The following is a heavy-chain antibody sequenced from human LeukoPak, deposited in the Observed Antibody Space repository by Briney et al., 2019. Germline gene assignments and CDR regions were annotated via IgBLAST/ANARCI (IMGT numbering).Heavy chain of an antibody. CDR1: GFTFSSYG. Sequence: PGGSLRLSCAASGFTFSSYGMSWVRQAPGKGLEWVSAISGSGGSTYYADSVKGRFTISRDNSKNTLYLQMNSLRAEDTAVYYCAKSGAARVVARQDFDYWGQGTLVTVSS. J-gene: IGHJ4*02. CDR3: AKSGAARVVARQDFDY. CDR2: ISGSGGST. D-gene: IGHD2-2*01. V-gene: IGHV3-23*01.